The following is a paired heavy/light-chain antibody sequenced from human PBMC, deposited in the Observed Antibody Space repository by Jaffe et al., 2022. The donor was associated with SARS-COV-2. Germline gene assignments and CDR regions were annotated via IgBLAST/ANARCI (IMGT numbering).Heavy chain of an antibody. CDR3: ARGVTSGSGYGFSY. V-gene: IGHV4-59*02. D-gene: IGHD3-10*01. J-gene: IGHJ4*02. Sequence: QVQLQESGPGLVKPSETLSLTCTVSGGSVSSYYWSWIRQPPGKGLEWIGFIYYSGGTKYNPSLKSRVTISVDTSKNQFFLKLSSVTAADTAVYYCARGVTSGSGYGFSYWGQGTLVTVSS. CDR2: IYYSGGT. CDR1: GGSVSSYY.
Light chain of an antibody. Sequence: DIVMTQSPLSLPVTPGEPASISCRSSQSLLHSNGYNYLDWYLQKPGQSPQLLIYLGSNRASGVPDRFSGSGSGTDFTLKISRVEAEDVGVYYCMQALQTPRTFGGGTKVEIK. J-gene: IGKJ4*01. CDR2: LGS. CDR3: MQALQTPRT. CDR1: QSLLHSNGYNY. V-gene: IGKV2-28*01.